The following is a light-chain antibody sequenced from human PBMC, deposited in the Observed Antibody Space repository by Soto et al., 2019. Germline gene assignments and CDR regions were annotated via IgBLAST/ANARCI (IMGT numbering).Light chain of an antibody. V-gene: IGKV3-15*01. CDR2: GAS. CDR1: QSLGSD. J-gene: IGKJ1*01. CDR3: QQYYNWPRP. Sequence: EIVMTQSPGTLSLSPGDTATLSCRASQSLGSDLAWYQQKPGQAPRLLIFGASARPTGIPARISGSGSGTEFTLTISSLRSEDFAVYFCQQYYNWPRPYGQGTKVEI.